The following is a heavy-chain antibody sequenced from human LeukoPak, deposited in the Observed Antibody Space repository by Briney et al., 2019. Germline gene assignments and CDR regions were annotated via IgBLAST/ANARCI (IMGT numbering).Heavy chain of an antibody. D-gene: IGHD5-12*01. Sequence: GSLRLSCAASGFTFSSYWMSWVRQAPGKGLEWIGEINHSGSTNYNPSLKSRVAISVDTSKNQFSLKLSSVTAADTAVYYCARATKKKAVYWYFDLWGRGTLVTVSS. CDR3: ARATKKKAVYWYFDL. V-gene: IGHV4-34*01. CDR1: GFTFSSYW. CDR2: INHSGST. J-gene: IGHJ2*01.